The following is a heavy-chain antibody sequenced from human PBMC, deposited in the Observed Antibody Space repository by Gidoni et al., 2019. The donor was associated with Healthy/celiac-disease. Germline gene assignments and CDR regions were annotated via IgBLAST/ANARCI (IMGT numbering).Heavy chain of an antibody. D-gene: IGHD3-22*01. CDR2: IYYSGST. J-gene: IGHJ4*02. Sequence: QVQLQESGPGLVKPSETLSLTCTVSGGSVSSGSYYWSWIRQPPGKGLEWIGYIYYSGSTNYNPSLKSRVTISVDTSKNQFSLKLSSVTAADTAVYYCASHRNYYDSSGPAQYWGQGTLVTVSS. CDR3: ASHRNYYDSSGPAQY. CDR1: GGSVSSGSYY. V-gene: IGHV4-61*01.